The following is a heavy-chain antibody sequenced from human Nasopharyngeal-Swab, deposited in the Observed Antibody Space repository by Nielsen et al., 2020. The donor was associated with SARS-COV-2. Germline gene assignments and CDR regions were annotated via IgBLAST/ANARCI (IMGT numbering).Heavy chain of an antibody. CDR3: ARDISPRSVVPAAIPWFDP. J-gene: IGHJ5*02. Sequence: GESLKISCAASGFTFSSYAMHWVRKAPGKGLEWVAVISYDGSNKYYADSVKGRFTISRDNSKNTLYLQMNSLRAEDTAVYYCARDISPRSVVPAAIPWFDPWGQGTLVTVSS. CDR1: GFTFSSYA. CDR2: ISYDGSNK. V-gene: IGHV3-30-3*01. D-gene: IGHD2-2*02.